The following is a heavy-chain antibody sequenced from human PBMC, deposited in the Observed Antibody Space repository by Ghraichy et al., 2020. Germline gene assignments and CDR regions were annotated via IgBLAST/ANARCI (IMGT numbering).Heavy chain of an antibody. J-gene: IGHJ4*02. D-gene: IGHD5-12*01. V-gene: IGHV3-23*01. CDR2: ISGSGGRT. CDR3: AKPHLSSGYDLAYFDY. Sequence: LSLTCVASGFTFSSYAMSWVRQAPGKGPEWVSGISGSGGRTYYADSVKGRFTISRDNSKNTLYLQMNSLRAEDTAVYYCAKPHLSSGYDLAYFDYWGQGTLVTVSS. CDR1: GFTFSSYA.